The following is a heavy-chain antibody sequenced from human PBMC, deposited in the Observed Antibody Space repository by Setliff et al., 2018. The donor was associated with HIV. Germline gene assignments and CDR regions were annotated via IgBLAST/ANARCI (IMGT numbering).Heavy chain of an antibody. CDR3: ARGYYWGSRAYSVF. V-gene: IGHV4-59*11. Sequence: PSETLSLTCSVSGGSISSHYWSWIRQPPGKGLEWIGYIYSRGSTSYNPSLKSRVTISVDTSTNHFSLNLRSVTAADTAMYYCARGYYWGSRAYSVFWGPGALVTVSS. CDR2: IYSRGST. D-gene: IGHD7-27*01. J-gene: IGHJ4*02. CDR1: GGSISSHY.